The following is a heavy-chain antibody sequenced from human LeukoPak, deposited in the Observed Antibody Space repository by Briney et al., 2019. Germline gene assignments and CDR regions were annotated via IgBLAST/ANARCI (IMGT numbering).Heavy chain of an antibody. D-gene: IGHD6-13*01. Sequence: PGGSLRLSCAASGFTFSSYNMNWARQAPGKGLEWVSYISSSSSTIYYADSVKGRFTISRDNAKNSLYLQTNGLRAEDTAVYYCARTLRWGVAATDGFYYGMDVWGQGTTVTVSS. CDR2: ISSSSSTI. V-gene: IGHV3-48*04. CDR3: ARTLRWGVAATDGFYYGMDV. J-gene: IGHJ6*02. CDR1: GFTFSSYN.